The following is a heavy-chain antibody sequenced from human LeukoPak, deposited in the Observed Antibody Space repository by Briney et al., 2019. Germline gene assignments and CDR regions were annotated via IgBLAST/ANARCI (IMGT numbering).Heavy chain of an antibody. CDR1: GFTFGSYA. Sequence: PGGSLRLSCAASGFTFGSYAMSWVHQAPGKGLEWVSAISGSGGSTYYADSVKGRFTISRDNSKNTLYLQMNSLRAEDTAVYYCAKRGYYYYYMDVWGKGTTVTVSS. J-gene: IGHJ6*03. CDR3: AKRGYYYYYMDV. V-gene: IGHV3-23*01. CDR2: ISGSGGST.